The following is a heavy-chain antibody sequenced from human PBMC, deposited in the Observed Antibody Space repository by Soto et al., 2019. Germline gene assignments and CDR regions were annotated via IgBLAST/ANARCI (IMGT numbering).Heavy chain of an antibody. Sequence: QVQLVQSGAEVKKPGASVKVSCKASGYTFTNYGISWVRQAPGQGLEWMGWINAYNGHTNYGQKFQGKVTMTTYASTSTAYMELRSLRYDDTAVYYCARNPVQQGYCTDAVCARGTWFAPWGQGTVVNVPS. CDR3: ARNPVQQGYCTDAVCARGTWFAP. CDR2: INAYNGHT. V-gene: IGHV1-18*01. J-gene: IGHJ5*02. CDR1: GYTFTNYG. D-gene: IGHD2-8*01.